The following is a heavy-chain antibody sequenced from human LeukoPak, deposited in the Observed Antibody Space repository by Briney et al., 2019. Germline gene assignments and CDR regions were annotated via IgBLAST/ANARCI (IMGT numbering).Heavy chain of an antibody. D-gene: IGHD5-12*01. V-gene: IGHV3-23*01. CDR3: AKEYSGYDFDY. J-gene: IGHJ4*02. CDR1: GFTLRSHD. Sequence: PGGSLRLSCAASGFTLRSHDMSWVRQAPGKGLEWVAATSGSGGNTYYADSVKGRFTISRDNSKNTLYLQMNSLRAEGTAVYYCAKEYSGYDFDYWGQGTLVTVSS. CDR2: TSGSGGNT.